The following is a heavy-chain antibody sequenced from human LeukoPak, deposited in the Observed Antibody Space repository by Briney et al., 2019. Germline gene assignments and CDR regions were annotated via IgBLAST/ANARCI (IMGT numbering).Heavy chain of an antibody. CDR1: GFTFSNYW. D-gene: IGHD4-17*01. J-gene: IGHJ6*04. Sequence: GGSLRLSCAASGFTFSNYWMSWVRQAPGKGLEWVANIRQDSGDSRYVDSVRGRFTISRDNAKNSLYLQMNSLRAEDTAVYYCASLPTVPEPHGYYYGMDVWGKGTTVTVSS. CDR2: IRQDSGDS. CDR3: ASLPTVPEPHGYYYGMDV. V-gene: IGHV3-7*01.